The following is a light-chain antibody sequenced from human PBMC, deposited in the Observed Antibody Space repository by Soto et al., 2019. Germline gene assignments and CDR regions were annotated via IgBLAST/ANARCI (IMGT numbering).Light chain of an antibody. J-gene: IGKJ1*01. V-gene: IGKV3-15*01. CDR2: DAS. Sequence: EIVMTQSPATLSVSPGERATLSCWASQSIGSNLAWYQQRPGQGPRLLIYDASTRATGIPARFSGSGSGTDFTLNIRSLQSEDFAVYYCQQYNNWLRWTFGQGTKVEIK. CDR1: QSIGSN. CDR3: QQYNNWLRWT.